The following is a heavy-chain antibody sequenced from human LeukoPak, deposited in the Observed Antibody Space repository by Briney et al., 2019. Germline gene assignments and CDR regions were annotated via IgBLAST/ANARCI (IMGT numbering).Heavy chain of an antibody. CDR2: ISSSGVTI. J-gene: IGHJ4*02. Sequence: GGSLRLSCAASGLTFSSYEMNWVRQAPGKGLEWVSYISSSGVTIYYADSVKGRFTISRDNAKNSLYLQMNSLRAEDTAVYYCARAKMATGGGTFDYWGQGTLVTVSS. D-gene: IGHD5-24*01. V-gene: IGHV3-48*03. CDR1: GLTFSSYE. CDR3: ARAKMATGGGTFDY.